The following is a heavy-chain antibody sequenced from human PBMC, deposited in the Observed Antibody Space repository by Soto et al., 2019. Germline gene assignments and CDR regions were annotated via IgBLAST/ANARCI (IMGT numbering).Heavy chain of an antibody. Sequence: QVQLVQSGAELKKPGASVKVSCKASGYTFSNYDMNWVRQATGQGPEWIGWVNPNNGDTGYAQKFQGRVTLTKNISTTTAYIELTSLRSEDTAIYYCAKVSRKGSAIDFDYWGQGTLITVSS. D-gene: IGHD3-10*01. CDR3: AKVSRKGSAIDFDY. V-gene: IGHV1-8*01. CDR1: GYTFSNYD. J-gene: IGHJ4*02. CDR2: VNPNNGDT.